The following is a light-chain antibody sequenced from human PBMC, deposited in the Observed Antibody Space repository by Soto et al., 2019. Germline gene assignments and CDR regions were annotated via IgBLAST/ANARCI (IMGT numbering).Light chain of an antibody. J-gene: IGLJ2*01. V-gene: IGLV8-61*01. CDR3: VLYMRSGISV. Sequence: QTVVTQEPSFSVSPGGTVTLTCGLTSGSVSTNFYPTWYQQTPGQPPRTLIYNTNTRSSGVPDRFSGSILGNKAALTITGAQADDESDYYCVLYMRSGISVFGGGTKLTVL. CDR2: NTN. CDR1: SGSVSTNFY.